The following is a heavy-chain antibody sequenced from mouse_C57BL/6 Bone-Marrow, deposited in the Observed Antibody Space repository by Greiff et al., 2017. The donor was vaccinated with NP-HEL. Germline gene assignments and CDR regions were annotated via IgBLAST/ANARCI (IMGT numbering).Heavy chain of an antibody. D-gene: IGHD3-3*01. CDR2: ISYDGSN. J-gene: IGHJ3*01. CDR1: GYSITSGYY. Sequence: EVQLQESGPGLVKPSQSLSLTCSVTGYSITSGYYWNWIRQFPGNKLEWMGYISYDGSNNYNPSLKNRISITRDTSKNQFFLKLNSVTTEDTATYYCARGDKPAWFAYWGQGTLVTVSA. CDR3: ARGDKPAWFAY. V-gene: IGHV3-6*01.